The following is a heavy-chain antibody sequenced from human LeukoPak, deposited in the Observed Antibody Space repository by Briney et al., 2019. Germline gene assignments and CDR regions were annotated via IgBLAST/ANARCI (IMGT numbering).Heavy chain of an antibody. Sequence: GGSRRLACPAYGFSFSDYYMGWVRQAPGEGLEWDSYISSSGSTIYYAGPVKGRFTISRDNAKNSMYLQMNSLRAEDTAVYYWARGRVAVRSDAFDIWGQGTMVTVSS. CDR1: GFSFSDYY. D-gene: IGHD6-19*01. CDR2: ISSSGSTI. J-gene: IGHJ3*02. V-gene: IGHV3-11*04. CDR3: ARGRVAVRSDAFDI.